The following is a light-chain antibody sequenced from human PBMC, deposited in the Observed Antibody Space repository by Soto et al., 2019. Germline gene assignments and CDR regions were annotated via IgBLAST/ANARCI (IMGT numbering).Light chain of an antibody. J-gene: IGLJ2*01. Sequence: QSVLTQPPSVSGTPGQRVTISCSGGSSNIGSNTVHWYQQLPGTAPKLLIYTSNQRPSGVPDRFSGSKSGTSASLAISGLQSEDEADYYCAAWDDSLNGVVFGVGTKVTVL. CDR3: AAWDDSLNGVV. CDR1: SSNIGSNT. V-gene: IGLV1-44*01. CDR2: TSN.